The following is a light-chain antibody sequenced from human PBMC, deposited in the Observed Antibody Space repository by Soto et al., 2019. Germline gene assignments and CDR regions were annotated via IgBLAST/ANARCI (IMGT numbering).Light chain of an antibody. CDR2: EVN. V-gene: IGLV2-14*01. CDR1: SSDIGGYNY. Sequence: QSALTQPASVSGSPGQSITISCTGTSSDIGGYNYVSWYQQHPDKAPKLMIYEVNKRPSGVSHRFSASKSGNSASLTISGLQAEDEADYYCCSYTSTTTRLFGGGTQLTVL. J-gene: IGLJ3*02. CDR3: CSYTSTTTRL.